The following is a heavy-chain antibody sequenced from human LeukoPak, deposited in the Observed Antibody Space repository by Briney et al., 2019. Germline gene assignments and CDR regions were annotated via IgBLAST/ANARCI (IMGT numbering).Heavy chain of an antibody. CDR1: GGSISSSGYY. V-gene: IGHV4-39*07. Sequence: PSETLSLTWTVSGGSISSSGYYWGWIRQPPGKGLEWIGSIYYSGSTYYNPSLKSRVTISVDTSKNQFSLKLSSVTAADTAVYYCARASITMVRGVKGYYYGMDVWGQGTTVTVSS. CDR2: IYYSGST. CDR3: ARASITMVRGVKGYYYGMDV. D-gene: IGHD3-10*01. J-gene: IGHJ6*02.